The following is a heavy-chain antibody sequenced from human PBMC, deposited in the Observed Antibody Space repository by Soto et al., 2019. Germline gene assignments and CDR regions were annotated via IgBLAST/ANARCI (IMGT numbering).Heavy chain of an antibody. Sequence: GGSLRLSCSASGFIFSSYAMHWVRQAPGKGLEYLSVISNDGETTYYADSVKGRFTISRDNSKSTLYLQMSGLRVEDTAVYYCVKAGYNVYDSASDIWGQGTMVTVSS. CDR3: VKAGYNVYDSASDI. CDR2: ISNDGETT. CDR1: GFIFSSYA. V-gene: IGHV3-64D*06. D-gene: IGHD5-12*01. J-gene: IGHJ3*02.